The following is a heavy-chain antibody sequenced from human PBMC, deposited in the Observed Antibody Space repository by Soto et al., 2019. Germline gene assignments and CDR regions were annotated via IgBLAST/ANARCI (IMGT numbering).Heavy chain of an antibody. CDR3: ARECPSLSSTWREHFQP. J-gene: IGHJ1*01. V-gene: IGHV1-3*01. CDR2: INAANGNT. CDR1: GFTFTDYA. D-gene: IGHD6-13*01. Sequence: QVQLVQSGAEVRKPGASVKVSCKASGFTFTDYAIHWLRQAPGQRLEWMGWINAANGNTKSSEKFQDRVTITRDTSATTVYMELRSRRAEDAAVYYCARECPSLSSTWREHFQPWGQGTLVTVSS.